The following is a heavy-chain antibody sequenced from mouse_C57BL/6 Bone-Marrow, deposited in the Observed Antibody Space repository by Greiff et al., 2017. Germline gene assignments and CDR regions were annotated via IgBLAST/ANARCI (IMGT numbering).Heavy chain of an antibody. J-gene: IGHJ3*01. CDR3: ARQRMAY. CDR2: ISSGGSYT. V-gene: IGHV5-6*01. Sequence: EVKLMESGGDLVKPGGSLKLSCAASGFTFSSYGMSWVRQTPDKRLEWVATISSGGSYTYYPDSVKGRFTISRDNAKNTLYLQMSSLKSEDTAMYYCARQRMAYWGQGTLVTVSA. CDR1: GFTFSSYG.